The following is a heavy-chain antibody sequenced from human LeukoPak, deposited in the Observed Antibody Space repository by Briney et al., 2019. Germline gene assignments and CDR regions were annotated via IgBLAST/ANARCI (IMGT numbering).Heavy chain of an antibody. CDR2: IYYSGST. V-gene: IGHV4-59*08. CDR1: FGSINSYY. CDR3: ASGTRINYFDY. Sequence: SETLSLTCTVSFGSINSYYWSWIRQPPGKGLEWIGYIYYSGSTNYNPSLKSRVTISVDTSKNQFSLKLSSVTAADTAMYYCASGTRINYFDYWGQGTLVTVSS. D-gene: IGHD2/OR15-2a*01. J-gene: IGHJ4*02.